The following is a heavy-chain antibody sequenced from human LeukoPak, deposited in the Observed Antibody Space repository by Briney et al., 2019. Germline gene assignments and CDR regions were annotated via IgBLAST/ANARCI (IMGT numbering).Heavy chain of an antibody. J-gene: IGHJ3*02. CDR3: ARAEWLLGAFDI. CDR2: MNPNSGNT. CDR1: GYTFTGYY. Sequence: ASVKVSCKASGYTFTGYYMHWVRQATGQGLEWMGWMNPNSGNTGYAQKFQGRVTITRNTSISTAYMELSSLRSEDTAVYYCARAEWLLGAFDIWGQGTMVTVSS. D-gene: IGHD5-12*01. V-gene: IGHV1-8*03.